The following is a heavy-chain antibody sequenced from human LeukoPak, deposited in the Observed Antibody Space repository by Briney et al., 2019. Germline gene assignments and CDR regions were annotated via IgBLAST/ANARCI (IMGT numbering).Heavy chain of an antibody. CDR3: ARDFEVPSAAPDYFYNYYIDV. CDR2: ISSGSSVI. Sequence: TGGSLRLSCAASGLRFSDYNMNWVRQAPGKGLEWLSYISSGSSVIYYADSVKGRFTVSRENVENSLYLQMNSLSVEDTAVYYCARDFEVPSAAPDYFYNYYIDVWGKGTTVTVSS. CDR1: GLRFSDYN. D-gene: IGHD6-25*01. J-gene: IGHJ6*03. V-gene: IGHV3-48*04.